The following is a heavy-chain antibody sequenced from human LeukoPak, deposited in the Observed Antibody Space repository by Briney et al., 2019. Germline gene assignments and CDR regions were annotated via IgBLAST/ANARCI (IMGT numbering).Heavy chain of an antibody. CDR3: AKSNAWDWFDP. V-gene: IGHV4-4*02. D-gene: IGHD4-11*01. CDR1: GVSITSSNW. CDR2: IYYTGNT. Sequence: PSETLSLTCAVSGVSITSSNWWSWVRQPPGKGLEWIGEIYYTGNTNYNPSLNSRVTISVDKSNNQFSLNLSSVTAADTAVYYCAKSNAWDWFDPWGQGTLVTVSS. J-gene: IGHJ5*02.